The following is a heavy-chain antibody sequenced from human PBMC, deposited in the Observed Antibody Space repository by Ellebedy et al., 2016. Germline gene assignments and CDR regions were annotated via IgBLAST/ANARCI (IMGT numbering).Heavy chain of an antibody. D-gene: IGHD1-26*01. CDR1: GYTFTSYD. CDR2: MNPNSGNT. J-gene: IGHJ3*02. CDR3: ARGRQSGSKGSRNAFDI. Sequence: ASVKVSXXASGYTFTSYDINWVRQATGQGLEWMGWMNPNSGNTGYAQKFQGRVTMTRNTSISTAYMELSSLRSEDTAVYYCARGRQSGSKGSRNAFDIWGQGTMVTVSS. V-gene: IGHV1-8*01.